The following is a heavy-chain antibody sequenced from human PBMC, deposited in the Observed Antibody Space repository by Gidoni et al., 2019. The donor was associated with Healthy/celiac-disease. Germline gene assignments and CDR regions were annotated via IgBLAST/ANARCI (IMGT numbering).Heavy chain of an antibody. CDR3: ARDRAMVRGVIIARWFDP. Sequence: QVQLQESGPGLVKPSGTLSPTCAVPGGSISSINWWSWVRQPPGKGLEWIGEIYHSGSTNYNPSLKSRVTISVDKSKNQFSLKLSAVTAADTAVYYCARDRAMVRGVIIARWFDPWGQGTLVTVSS. D-gene: IGHD3-10*01. V-gene: IGHV4-4*02. J-gene: IGHJ5*02. CDR1: GGSISSINW. CDR2: IYHSGST.